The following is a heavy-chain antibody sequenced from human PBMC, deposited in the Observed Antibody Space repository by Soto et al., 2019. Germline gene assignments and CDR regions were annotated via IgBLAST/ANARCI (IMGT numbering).Heavy chain of an antibody. CDR1: GGSFSGYY. CDR2: INHSGST. V-gene: IGHV4-34*01. CDR3: ARAPEMATITGNYFDY. J-gene: IGHJ4*02. D-gene: IGHD5-12*01. Sequence: LSLTCAVYGGSFSGYYWSWIRQPPGKGLEWIGEINHSGSTNYNPSLKSRVTISVDTSKNQFSLKLSSVTAADTAVYYCARAPEMATITGNYFDYWGQGTLVTVSS.